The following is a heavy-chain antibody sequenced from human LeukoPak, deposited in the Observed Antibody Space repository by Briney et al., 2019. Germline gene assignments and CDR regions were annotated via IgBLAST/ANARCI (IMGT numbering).Heavy chain of an antibody. CDR1: GGSISSYY. J-gene: IGHJ5*02. Sequence: PSETLSLTCTVSGGSISSYYWSWIRQPPGKGLEWIGYIYYSGSTNYNPSLKSRVTISVDTSKNQFSLKLSSVTAADTAVYYCARDINWYSNYAWFDPWGQGTLVTVSS. V-gene: IGHV4-59*01. CDR2: IYYSGST. D-gene: IGHD4-11*01. CDR3: ARDINWYSNYAWFDP.